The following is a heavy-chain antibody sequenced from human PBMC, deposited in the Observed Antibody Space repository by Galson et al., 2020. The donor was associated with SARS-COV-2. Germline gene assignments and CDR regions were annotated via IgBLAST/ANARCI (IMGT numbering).Heavy chain of an antibody. CDR1: GFTFSSYG. D-gene: IGHD6-13*01. CDR3: ARGAYSRSWPDYYYYGMDV. V-gene: IGHV3-33*01. J-gene: IGHJ6*02. Sequence: TGGSLRLSCAASGFTFSSYGMHWVRQAPGKGLEWVAVIWYDGSNKYYADSVKGRFTISRDNSKNTLYMQMNSLRAEDTAVYYCARGAYSRSWPDYYYYGMDVWGQGTTVTVSS. CDR2: IWYDGSNK.